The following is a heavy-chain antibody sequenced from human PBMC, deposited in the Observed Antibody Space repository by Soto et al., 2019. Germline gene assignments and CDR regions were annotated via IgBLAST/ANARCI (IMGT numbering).Heavy chain of an antibody. CDR2: IWYDGSNK. CDR3: ARDDPPYCSSTSCYGDY. V-gene: IGHV3-33*01. Sequence: GGSLRLSCAASGFTFSSYGMHWVRQAPGKGLEWVAVIWYDGSNKYYADSVKGRFTISRDNSKNTLYLQMNSLRAEDTAVYYCARDDPPYCSSTSCYGDYWGQGTLVTVSS. D-gene: IGHD2-2*01. J-gene: IGHJ4*02. CDR1: GFTFSSYG.